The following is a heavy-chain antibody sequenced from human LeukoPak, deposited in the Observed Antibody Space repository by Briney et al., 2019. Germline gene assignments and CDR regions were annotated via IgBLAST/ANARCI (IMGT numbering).Heavy chain of an antibody. D-gene: IGHD6-13*01. Sequence: GGFLRLSCSASGFTFSSYAMHWVRQAPGKGLEYVSAISSNGGSTYYADSVKGRFTISRDNSKNTLYLQMSSLRAEDTAVYYCVNPKIAAKYYFDYWGQGTLVTVSS. V-gene: IGHV3-64D*06. CDR2: ISSNGGST. CDR1: GFTFSSYA. CDR3: VNPKIAAKYYFDY. J-gene: IGHJ4*02.